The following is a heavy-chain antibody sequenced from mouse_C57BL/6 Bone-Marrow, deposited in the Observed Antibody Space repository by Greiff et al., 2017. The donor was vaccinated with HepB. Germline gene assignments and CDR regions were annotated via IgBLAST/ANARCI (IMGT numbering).Heavy chain of an antibody. J-gene: IGHJ3*01. D-gene: IGHD1-1*01. CDR1: GYSFTTYW. Sequence: QVQLQQSGPQLVWPGASVKVSCKASGYSFTTYWMHWVRQRPGQGLEWIGMIDPSDSETKLNHKFEDKATLTVDRSSSTVYVQLIRPTSEDSSIYYCARVVYYYGSPSVAYWGQGTLVTVSA. V-gene: IGHV1-59*01. CDR2: IDPSDSET. CDR3: ARVVYYYGSPSVAY.